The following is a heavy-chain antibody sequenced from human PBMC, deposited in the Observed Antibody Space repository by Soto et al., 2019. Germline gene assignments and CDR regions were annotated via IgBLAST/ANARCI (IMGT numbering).Heavy chain of an antibody. CDR3: AHSLISVGDVFDF. CDR1: GFSLTTSGVG. Sequence: QITLKESGLTLVKPTQTLTLTCTCSGFSLTTSGVGVGWIRQPPGKALEWLALIYWDDDKRYSPFLKSRLTVTQDTSKNQVVLTMTNMHPVDTATYYCAHSLISVGDVFDFWGQGTMVTVSS. CDR2: IYWDDDK. J-gene: IGHJ3*01. D-gene: IGHD2-2*01. V-gene: IGHV2-5*02.